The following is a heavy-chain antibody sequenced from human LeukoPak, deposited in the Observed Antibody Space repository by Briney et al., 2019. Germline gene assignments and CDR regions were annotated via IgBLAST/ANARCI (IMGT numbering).Heavy chain of an antibody. Sequence: GGSLRLSCAASRFTFSSYDMNWVRQAAGKGLEWVSHISESGTTTYYADSVKGRFTISRDNTKNSLYLPMHSLRAEDTAIYYCARDSQWRAFHIWGQRTMVTVSS. CDR1: RFTFSSYD. D-gene: IGHD6-19*01. CDR2: ISESGTTT. CDR3: ARDSQWRAFHI. V-gene: IGHV3-48*03. J-gene: IGHJ3*02.